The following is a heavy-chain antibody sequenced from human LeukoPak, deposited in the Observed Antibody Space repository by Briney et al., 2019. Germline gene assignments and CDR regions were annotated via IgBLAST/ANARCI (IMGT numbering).Heavy chain of an antibody. Sequence: SQTLSLTCAVSGGSISSGGYWSWLRQPPGKGLEWIGQIYYIGSTNYNPSLESRVIMSLDKSTNQLSLRFNSVTAADTAVYYCARHGSYSLAFWGQGALVTVSS. D-gene: IGHD1-26*01. CDR1: GGSISSGGY. J-gene: IGHJ4*02. CDR2: IYYIGST. CDR3: ARHGSYSLAF. V-gene: IGHV4-4*02.